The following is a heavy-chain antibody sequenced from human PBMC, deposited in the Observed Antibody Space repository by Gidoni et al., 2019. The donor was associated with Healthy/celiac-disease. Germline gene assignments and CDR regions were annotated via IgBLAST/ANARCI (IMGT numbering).Heavy chain of an antibody. CDR3: ARAPPNYSSSGYYYYYGMDV. V-gene: IGHV6-1*01. Sequence: PSRGLEWLGRTYYRSKWYNDYAVSGKSRITIKPDTSKNQVSLQLNSVTPEDTAVYYCARAPPNYSSSGYYYYYGMDVWGQGTTVTVSS. CDR2: TYYRSKWYN. J-gene: IGHJ6*02. D-gene: IGHD6-13*01.